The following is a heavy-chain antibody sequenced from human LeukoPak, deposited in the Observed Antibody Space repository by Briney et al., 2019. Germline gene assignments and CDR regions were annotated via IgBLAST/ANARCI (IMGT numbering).Heavy chain of an antibody. CDR2: INPSGGST. J-gene: IGHJ6*02. CDR3: ARNPSNRKYGVYYYYGMDG. Sequence: ASVKVSCKASGYTFNSYYMHWVRQAPGQGLEWMGIINPSGGSTSYAQKFQGRVTMTRDTSTSTVYMELSSLRSEVTAFYYCARNPSNRKYGVYYYYGMDGWGQGTTVTVSS. V-gene: IGHV1-46*02. D-gene: IGHD1-14*01. CDR1: GYTFNSYY.